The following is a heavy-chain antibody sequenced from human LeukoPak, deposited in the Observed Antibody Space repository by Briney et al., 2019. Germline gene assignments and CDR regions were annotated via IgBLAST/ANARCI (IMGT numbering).Heavy chain of an antibody. D-gene: IGHD3-9*01. Sequence: SETLSLTCTVSGGSISSYYWSWIRQPPGKGLEWIGYIYYSGSTNYNPSLKSRVTISVDTSKNQFSLKLSSVTAADTAVYYCAMILDPRLTGYFDYWGQGTLVTVSS. CDR3: AMILDPRLTGYFDY. CDR1: GGSISSYY. V-gene: IGHV4-59*01. J-gene: IGHJ4*02. CDR2: IYYSGST.